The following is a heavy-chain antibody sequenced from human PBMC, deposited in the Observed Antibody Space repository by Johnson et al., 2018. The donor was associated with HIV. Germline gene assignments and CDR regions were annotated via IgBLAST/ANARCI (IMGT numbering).Heavy chain of an antibody. D-gene: IGHD3-16*01. CDR1: GLTFRNAW. J-gene: IGHJ3*02. V-gene: IGHV3-15*01. CDR2: IKSKTDGGTT. CDR3: TTGDSYVDAFDI. Sequence: VQLVESGGGLVKPGGSLRLSCAASGLTFRNAWMSWVRQAPGKGLEWVGRIKSKTDGGTTDYAAPVKGRFTISSDDSKNTLYLQMNSLKTEDTAVYYCTTGDSYVDAFDIWGQGTMVTVSS.